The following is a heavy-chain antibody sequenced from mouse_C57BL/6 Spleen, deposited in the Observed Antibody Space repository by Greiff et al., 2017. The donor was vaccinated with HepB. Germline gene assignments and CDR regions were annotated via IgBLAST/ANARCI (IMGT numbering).Heavy chain of an antibody. CDR2: IHPNSGST. Sequence: VQLQQPGAELVKPGASVKLSCKASGYTFTSYWMHWVKQRPGQGLEWIGMIHPNSGSTNYNEKFKSKATLTVDKSSSTAYMQLSSLTSEDSAVYYCARGYDYDKDYFDYWGQGTTLTVSS. CDR1: GYTFTSYW. CDR3: ARGYDYDKDYFDY. D-gene: IGHD2-4*01. J-gene: IGHJ2*01. V-gene: IGHV1-64*01.